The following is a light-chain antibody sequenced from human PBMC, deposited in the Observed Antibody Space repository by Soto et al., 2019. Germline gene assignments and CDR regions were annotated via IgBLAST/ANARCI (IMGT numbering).Light chain of an antibody. Sequence: QSVLTQPASVSGSPGQSIAISCTGTSSDVGGYNYVSWYQQHPGKAPKLMIFDVSNRPSGVSNRFSGSKSGNTASLTISGLQAEDEADYYCSSYSSSGMLYGFRTGTKVTVL. V-gene: IGLV2-14*01. CDR3: SSYSSSGMLYG. CDR2: DVS. CDR1: SSDVGGYNY. J-gene: IGLJ1*01.